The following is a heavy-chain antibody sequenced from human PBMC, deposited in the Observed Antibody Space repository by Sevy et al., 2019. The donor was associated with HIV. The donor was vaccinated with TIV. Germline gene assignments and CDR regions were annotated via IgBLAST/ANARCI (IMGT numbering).Heavy chain of an antibody. CDR3: ARGGLAAAGYIYYYGMDV. Sequence: GGSLRLSCAASGFTFSDHYMDWVRQAPGKGLEWVGRTRNKANSYTTEYAASVKGRFTISRDDSKNSLYLQMNSLKTEDTAVYYCARGGLAAAGYIYYYGMDVWGQGTKVTVSS. D-gene: IGHD6-13*01. CDR2: TRNKANSYTT. J-gene: IGHJ6*02. V-gene: IGHV3-72*01. CDR1: GFTFSDHY.